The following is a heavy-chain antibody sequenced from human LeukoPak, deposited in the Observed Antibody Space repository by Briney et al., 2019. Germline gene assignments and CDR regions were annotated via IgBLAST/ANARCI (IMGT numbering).Heavy chain of an antibody. J-gene: IGHJ4*02. CDR1: GYTFTGYY. V-gene: IGHV1-2*02. CDR2: INPNSGGT. Sequence: GASVKVSCKASGYTFTGYYMHWVRQAPGQGLEWMGWINPNSGGTKYAQKFQGRVTMTSDASISTAYMELSSLRSDDTAVYHCASRPDQHLLYYFDYWGQGALVTVSS. CDR3: ASRPDQHLLYYFDY. D-gene: IGHD2-15*01.